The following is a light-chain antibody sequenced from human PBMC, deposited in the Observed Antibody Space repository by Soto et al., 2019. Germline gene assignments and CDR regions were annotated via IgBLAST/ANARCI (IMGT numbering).Light chain of an antibody. V-gene: IGLV1-40*01. CDR2: GNN. J-gene: IGLJ3*02. Sequence: QSVLTQPPSVSGAPGQRVTISCTGNNSNIGGGYDVHWYQQLPGTAPKLLIFGNNNRPSGVPDRFSGSKSYASASLAITGLQSEDEADYYCHSYDIRLSGSVFGGGTKLTVL. CDR3: HSYDIRLSGSV. CDR1: NSNIGGGYD.